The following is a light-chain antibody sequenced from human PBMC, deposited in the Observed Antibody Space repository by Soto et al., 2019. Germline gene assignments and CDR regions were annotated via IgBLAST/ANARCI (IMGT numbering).Light chain of an antibody. CDR2: EVS. CDR1: SSDIGAYDL. V-gene: IGLV2-8*01. CDR3: SSYAGSNNFV. J-gene: IGLJ1*01. Sequence: QSVLTQPASVSGSPGQSITISCSGTSSDIGAYDLVSWYQQHPGKAPKLILSEVSRRPSGVPERFSGSKSGNTASLTVSGLQADDEAHYYCSSYAGSNNFVFGTGTKVTVL.